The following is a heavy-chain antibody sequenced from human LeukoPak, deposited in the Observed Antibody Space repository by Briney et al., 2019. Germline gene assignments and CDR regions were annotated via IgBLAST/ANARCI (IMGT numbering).Heavy chain of an antibody. D-gene: IGHD2-15*01. CDR3: AKDPGVAALYYYYGMDV. J-gene: IGHJ6*02. V-gene: IGHV3-23*01. CDR1: GFTFSSYA. Sequence: QPGGSLRLSCAASGFTFSSYAMSWVRQAPGKGLEWVSAISGSGGSTYYADSVKGRFTISRDNSKNTLYLQMSSLRAGDTAVYYCAKDPGVAALYYYYGMDVWGQGTTVTVSS. CDR2: ISGSGGST.